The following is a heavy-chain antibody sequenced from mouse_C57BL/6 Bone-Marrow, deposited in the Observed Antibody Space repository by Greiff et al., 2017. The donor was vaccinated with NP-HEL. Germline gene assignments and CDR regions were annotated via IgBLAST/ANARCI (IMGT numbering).Heavy chain of an antibody. V-gene: IGHV1-7*01. CDR1: GYTFTSYW. D-gene: IGHD3-1*01. Sequence: VQLQQSGAELAKPGASVKLSCKASGYTFTSYWMHWVKQRPGQGLEWIGYIHPSSGYTKYNQKFKDKATLTADKSSSPASMQLSSLTYEDSALYDSGGYRASTGASAMDYWGQGTSVTVSS. CDR3: GGYRASTGASAMDY. J-gene: IGHJ4*01. CDR2: IHPSSGYT.